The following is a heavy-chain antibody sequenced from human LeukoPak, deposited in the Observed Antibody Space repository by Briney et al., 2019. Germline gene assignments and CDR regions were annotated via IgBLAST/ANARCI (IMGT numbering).Heavy chain of an antibody. Sequence: SETLSLTCTVSGGSISSSSYYWGWIRQPPGKGLERLGSIYYSGSTYYNPSLKSRVTISVDTSKNQFSLKLSSVTAADTAVYYCARQVGYSYLFDYWGQGTLVTVSS. CDR2: IYYSGST. CDR3: ARQVGYSYLFDY. J-gene: IGHJ4*02. D-gene: IGHD5-18*01. V-gene: IGHV4-39*01. CDR1: GGSISSSSYY.